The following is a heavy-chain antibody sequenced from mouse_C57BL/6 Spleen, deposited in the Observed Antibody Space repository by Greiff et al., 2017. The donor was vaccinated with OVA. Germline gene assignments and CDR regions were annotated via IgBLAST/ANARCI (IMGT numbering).Heavy chain of an antibody. CDR3: ARRGVRGYFDV. D-gene: IGHD2-2*01. Sequence: VQLQQSGAELVRPGSSVKLSCKASGYTFTSYWMHWVKQRPIQGLEWIGNIDPSDSETHYNQKFKDKATLTVDKSSSTAYMQLSSLTSEDSAVYYCARRGVRGYFDVWGTGTTVTVSS. CDR1: GYTFTSYW. J-gene: IGHJ1*03. CDR2: IDPSDSET. V-gene: IGHV1-52*01.